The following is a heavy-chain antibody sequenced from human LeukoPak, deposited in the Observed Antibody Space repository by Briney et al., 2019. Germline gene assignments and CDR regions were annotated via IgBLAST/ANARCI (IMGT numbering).Heavy chain of an antibody. CDR3: ARESGSYSAFDI. CDR2: IIPIFGTA. Sequence: SVKVSCKASGGTFSSYAISWVRQAPGQGLEWMGGIIPIFGTANYAQKFQGRVTITADESTSTAYMELSSLRSEDMAVYYCARESGSYSAFDIWGQGTMVTVSS. J-gene: IGHJ3*02. CDR1: GGTFSSYA. D-gene: IGHD1-26*01. V-gene: IGHV1-69*01.